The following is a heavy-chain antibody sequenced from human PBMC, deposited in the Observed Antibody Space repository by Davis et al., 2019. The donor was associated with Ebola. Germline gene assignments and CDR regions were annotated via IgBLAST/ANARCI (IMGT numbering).Heavy chain of an antibody. Sequence: HSQTLSLSCVISGDSVSGNRATWNWIRQTPSRGLEWLGRTYYGSKWNNDYAVSVKSRIIINPDTSKNQFSLQLNSVTPEDTAVYYCAMGWMQGGLANWGQGTLVTDSS. V-gene: IGHV6-1*01. D-gene: IGHD5-18*01. CDR3: AMGWMQGGLAN. CDR2: TYYGSKWNN. J-gene: IGHJ4*02. CDR1: GDSVSGNRAT.